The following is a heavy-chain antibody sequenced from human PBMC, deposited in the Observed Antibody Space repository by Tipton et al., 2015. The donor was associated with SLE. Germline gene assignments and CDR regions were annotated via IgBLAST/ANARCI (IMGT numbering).Heavy chain of an antibody. Sequence: GLVKPSETLSLTCTVSGGSISSSSYYWGWIRQPPGKGLEWIGSIYYSGSTYYNPSNKSRVTISVDTSKNQFSLKLSSVTAADTAVYYCARHDAGLNYWGQGTLVTVSS. CDR3: ARHDAGLNY. CDR1: GGSISSSSYY. D-gene: IGHD2-2*01. J-gene: IGHJ4*02. V-gene: IGHV4-39*07. CDR2: IYYSGST.